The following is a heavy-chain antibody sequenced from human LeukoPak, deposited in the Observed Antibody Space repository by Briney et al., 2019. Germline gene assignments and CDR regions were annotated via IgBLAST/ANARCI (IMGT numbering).Heavy chain of an antibody. V-gene: IGHV4-34*01. Sequence: SETLSLTCAVYGGSFSAYYWSWIRQPPGKGLKWIGEINHSGSTNYNPSFKSRVTISVDTSKNQLSLKLSSVTAADTAVYYCARTTYNWKGEAFYYYYGMDVWGKGTTVTVSS. CDR1: GGSFSAYY. J-gene: IGHJ6*04. CDR2: INHSGST. D-gene: IGHD1-1*01. CDR3: ARTTYNWKGEAFYYYYGMDV.